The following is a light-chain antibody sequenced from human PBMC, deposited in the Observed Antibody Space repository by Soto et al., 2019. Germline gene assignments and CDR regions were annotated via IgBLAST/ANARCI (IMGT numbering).Light chain of an antibody. V-gene: IGKV3-11*01. CDR2: QTS. J-gene: IGKJ1*01. CDR3: HQRQSWPRT. CDR1: QYSNTR. Sequence: EIVLTQSPATLSSFQGDRFTLXXRASQYSNTRLAGYQHRPGQAPRXFIYQTSIRAAGIPARFSASGAGTDFTLTSSDVQPEDFALYYCHQRQSWPRTFGQGTKVEIK.